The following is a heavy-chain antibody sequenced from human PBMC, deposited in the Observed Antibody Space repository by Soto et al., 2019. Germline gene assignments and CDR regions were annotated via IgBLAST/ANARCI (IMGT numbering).Heavy chain of an antibody. CDR1: GGSISSGGYF. D-gene: IGHD3-3*01. Sequence: SETLSLTCTVSGGSISSGGYFWSWLRQHPGKGLEWIGYIYYSGSTYYNPSLKSRVTISVDTSKNQFSLKLGSVTAADTAVYYCARVKLRILEWLDYYMDVWGKGTTVTVSS. CDR2: IYYSGST. CDR3: ARVKLRILEWLDYYMDV. J-gene: IGHJ6*03. V-gene: IGHV4-31*03.